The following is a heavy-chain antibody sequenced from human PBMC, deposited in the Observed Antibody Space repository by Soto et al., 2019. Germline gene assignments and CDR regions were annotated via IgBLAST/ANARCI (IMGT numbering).Heavy chain of an antibody. CDR2: ISGSGGST. CDR3: AKSPDYGGDFDY. Sequence: EVQLLESGGGLVQPGGSLRLSCAASGFTFSSYAMSWVRQAPGKGLEWVAAISGSGGSTYYEDSVKRRFTISRDNSKNTLYLQMNSLRAEDTAVYYCAKSPDYGGDFDYWGQGTLVTVSS. J-gene: IGHJ4*02. D-gene: IGHD4-17*01. V-gene: IGHV3-23*01. CDR1: GFTFSSYA.